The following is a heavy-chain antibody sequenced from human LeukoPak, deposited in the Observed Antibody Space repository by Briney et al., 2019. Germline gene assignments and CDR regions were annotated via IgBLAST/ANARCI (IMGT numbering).Heavy chain of an antibody. D-gene: IGHD3-22*01. V-gene: IGHV3-15*01. CDR3: ARGVSSGTMGAFDI. CDR1: GFTFSIAW. J-gene: IGHJ3*02. Sequence: GGSLRLSCAASGFTFSIAWMSWVRQAPGKGVEWVGRIKSKTDGGTTDCTAPVKGRFTISRDDSKNTLYLQMNSLRAEDTAVYYCARGVSSGTMGAFDIWGQGTMVTVSS. CDR2: IKSKTDGGTT.